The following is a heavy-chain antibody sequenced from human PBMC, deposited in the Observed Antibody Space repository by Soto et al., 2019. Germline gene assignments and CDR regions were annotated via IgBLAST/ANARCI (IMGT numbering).Heavy chain of an antibody. CDR1: GFTCGDYA. Sequence: PGGSLRLSCTASGFTCGDYAMSWFRQAPGKGLEWVGFIRSKAYGGTTEYAASVKGRFTISRDDSKSIAYLQMNSLKTEDTAVYYCTREKRPVLVSSGYWFPDAFDIWGQGTMVTVSS. J-gene: IGHJ3*02. CDR3: TREKRPVLVSSGYWFPDAFDI. CDR2: IRSKAYGGTT. D-gene: IGHD3-22*01. V-gene: IGHV3-49*03.